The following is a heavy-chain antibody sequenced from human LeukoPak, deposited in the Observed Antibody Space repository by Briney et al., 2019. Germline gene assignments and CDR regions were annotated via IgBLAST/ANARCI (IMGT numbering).Heavy chain of an antibody. CDR2: ISAYNGNT. D-gene: IGHD2-8*01. CDR1: GYTFTSYG. CDR3: ARDVEEYCTNGVCYYFDY. J-gene: IGHJ4*02. V-gene: IGHV1-18*01. Sequence: GASVKVSCKASGYTFTSYGISWVGQAPGQGLEWMGWISAYNGNTNYAQKLQGRVTMTTDTSTSTAYMELRSLRSDETDVYYCARDVEEYCTNGVCYYFDYWGQGTLVTVSS.